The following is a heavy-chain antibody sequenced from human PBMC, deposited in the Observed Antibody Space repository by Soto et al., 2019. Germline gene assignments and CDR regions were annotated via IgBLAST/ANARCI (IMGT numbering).Heavy chain of an antibody. D-gene: IGHD3-10*01. CDR3: ARNPRYYYGSGSNSDMDV. J-gene: IGHJ6*03. V-gene: IGHV3-48*01. CDR1: GFTFSSYS. CDR2: ISSSSSTI. Sequence: EVQLVESGGGLVQPGGSLRLSCAASGFTFSSYSMNWVRQAPGKGLEWVSYISSSSSTIYYADSVKGRFTISRDNAKNSLYLQMNSLRAEDTAVYYCARNPRYYYGSGSNSDMDVWGKGTTVTVSS.